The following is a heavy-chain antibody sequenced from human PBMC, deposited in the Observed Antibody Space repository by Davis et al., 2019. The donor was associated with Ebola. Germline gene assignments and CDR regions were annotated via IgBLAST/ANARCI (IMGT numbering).Heavy chain of an antibody. Sequence: GGSLRLSCAASGFTFSNYAMSWVRQAPGKGLEWVSAISGSGGNTYYADSVKGRFTISRDNSKNTLYLQMNSLRAEDTTVYYCAKGDVLVPTAMLCNYWGQGTLVTVSS. J-gene: IGHJ4*02. V-gene: IGHV3-23*01. D-gene: IGHD2-2*01. CDR2: ISGSGGNT. CDR1: GFTFSNYA. CDR3: AKGDVLVPTAMLCNY.